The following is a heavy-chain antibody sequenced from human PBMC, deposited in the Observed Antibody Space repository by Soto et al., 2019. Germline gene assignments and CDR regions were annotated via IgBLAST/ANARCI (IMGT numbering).Heavy chain of an antibody. Sequence: SETLSLTCTVSGGSISSYYWSWIRQPPGKGLEWIGYIYYSGSTNYNPSLKSRVTISVDTSKNQFSLKLSSVTAAETAVYYCARDGGAVAGHQINYYYYYGMDVWGQGTTVTVSS. D-gene: IGHD6-19*01. V-gene: IGHV4-59*01. CDR2: IYYSGST. J-gene: IGHJ6*02. CDR1: GGSISSYY. CDR3: ARDGGAVAGHQINYYYYYGMDV.